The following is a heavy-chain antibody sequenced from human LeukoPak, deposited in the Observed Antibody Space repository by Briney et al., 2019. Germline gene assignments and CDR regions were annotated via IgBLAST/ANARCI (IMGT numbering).Heavy chain of an antibody. CDR1: GGTFSSYA. V-gene: IGHV1-69*13. D-gene: IGHD3-10*01. Sequence: ASVTVSCKASGGTFSSYAISRVRQAPGQGLEWMGGIIPIFGTANYAQKFQGRVTITADESTSTAYMELSSLRSEDTAVYYCARVGITMVRGVSPGYYFDYWGQGTLVTVSS. J-gene: IGHJ4*02. CDR3: ARVGITMVRGVSPGYYFDY. CDR2: IIPIFGTA.